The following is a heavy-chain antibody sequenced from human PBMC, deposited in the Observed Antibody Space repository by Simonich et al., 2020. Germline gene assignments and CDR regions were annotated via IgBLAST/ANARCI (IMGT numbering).Heavy chain of an antibody. V-gene: IGHV3-21*01. Sequence: EVQLVESGGGLVKPGGSLRLSCAASGFTFSSYSMNWVRQAPGKGREGVSPISSISSYIYYADAMKGRFTISRDNAKNSLYLQMNSLRAEDTAVDYCARWIAVAGTGAYGMDVWGQGTTVTVSS. CDR1: GFTFSSYS. CDR3: ARWIAVAGTGAYGMDV. CDR2: ISSISSYI. D-gene: IGHD6-19*01. J-gene: IGHJ6*02.